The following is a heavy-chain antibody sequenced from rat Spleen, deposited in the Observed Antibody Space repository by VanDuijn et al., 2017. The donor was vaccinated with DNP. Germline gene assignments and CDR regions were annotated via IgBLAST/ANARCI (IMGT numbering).Heavy chain of an antibody. CDR2: IWNFGGT. CDR3: ARSGGTTWFAY. D-gene: IGHD1-5*01. J-gene: IGHJ3*01. CDR1: GFSLTSYN. Sequence: QVQLKESGPGLMQPSQTLSLTCTVAGFSLTSYNVHWVRQPPGKGLEWMGVIWNFGGTRYHSTLTSRLTITKDTSKSQVFLKMNSLQTEDTAMYFCARSGGTTWFAYWGQGTLVTVSS. V-gene: IGHV2-41*01.